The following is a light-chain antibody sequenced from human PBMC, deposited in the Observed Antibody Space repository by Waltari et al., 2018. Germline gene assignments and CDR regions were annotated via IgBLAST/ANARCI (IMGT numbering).Light chain of an antibody. CDR2: DTS. CDR1: QRVRVY. Sequence: EIVLTQSPATLSLSPGERPTLSCRASQRVRVYLAWYQQNPGQAPRLLIYDTSNRASGTPDRFSGSGSGTDFSLSISSLEPEDFAVYYCQQRHNWPLTFGGGTKVEIK. V-gene: IGKV3-11*01. CDR3: QQRHNWPLT. J-gene: IGKJ4*01.